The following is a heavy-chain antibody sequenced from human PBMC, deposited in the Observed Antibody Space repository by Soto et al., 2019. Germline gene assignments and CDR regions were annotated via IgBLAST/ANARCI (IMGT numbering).Heavy chain of an antibody. V-gene: IGHV4-59*08. CDR1: GGSISSYY. D-gene: IGHD3-10*01. J-gene: IGHJ4*02. CDR2: IYYSGST. Sequence: PSETLSLTCTVSGGSISSYYWSWIRQPPGKGLEWIGYIYYSGSTNYNPSLKSRVTISVDTSKNQFSLKLSSVTAADTAVYYCARPGGFWGFGDPWRNMNKNPFDYWGQGTLVTVSS. CDR3: ARPGGFWGFGDPWRNMNKNPFDY.